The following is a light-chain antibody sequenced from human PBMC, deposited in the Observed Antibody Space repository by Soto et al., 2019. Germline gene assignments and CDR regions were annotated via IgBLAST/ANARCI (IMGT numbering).Light chain of an antibody. V-gene: IGKV1-5*03. J-gene: IGKJ1*01. Sequence: DIQMTQSPSTLSASVGDRVTISCRASQGISTWLVWYQQKPGKAPKLLIYRASSLQSGVPSRFSGSGSGTEFTLTISSLQPDDFATYYCQHYNSYAWTFGQGTKVDI. CDR2: RAS. CDR3: QHYNSYAWT. CDR1: QGISTW.